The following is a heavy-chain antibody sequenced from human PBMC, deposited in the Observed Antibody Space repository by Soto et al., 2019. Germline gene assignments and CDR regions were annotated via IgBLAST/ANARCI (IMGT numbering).Heavy chain of an antibody. D-gene: IGHD3-10*01. Sequence: QVQLQESGPGLVKPSQTLSLTCTVSGGSISSGGYYWSWIRQHPGKGLEWIGYIYYSGSTYYNPSLLSRVTLSVETSKYQFSLKLSYVTDADTAVYYCARALVGNMVRGVIDNFDYWGQGTLVTVSS. CDR3: ARALVGNMVRGVIDNFDY. V-gene: IGHV4-31*03. CDR2: IYYSGST. CDR1: GGSISSGGYY. J-gene: IGHJ4*02.